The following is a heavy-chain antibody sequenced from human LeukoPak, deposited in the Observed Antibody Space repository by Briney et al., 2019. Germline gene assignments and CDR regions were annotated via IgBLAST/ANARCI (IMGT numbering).Heavy chain of an antibody. CDR3: AREKGYYDFWSGLTTGSGYYYMDV. Sequence: GGSLRLSCAASGFTFSSYSMNWVRQAPGKGLEWVSSISSSSSSYIYYADSVKGRFTISRDNAKNSLYLQMNSLRAEDTAVYYCAREKGYYDFWSGLTTGSGYYYMDVWGKGTTVTVS. CDR2: ISSSSSSYI. J-gene: IGHJ6*03. D-gene: IGHD3-3*01. V-gene: IGHV3-21*01. CDR1: GFTFSSYS.